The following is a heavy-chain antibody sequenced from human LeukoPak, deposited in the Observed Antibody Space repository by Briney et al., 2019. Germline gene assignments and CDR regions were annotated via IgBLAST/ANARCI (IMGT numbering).Heavy chain of an antibody. J-gene: IGHJ4*02. CDR3: ARDVGVYYYDSSGYSPYDY. Sequence: ASVKVSCKASGYTFTSYGISWVRQAPGQGLEWMGWISAYNGNTNYAQKLQGRVTMTTDTSTSTAYMELRSLGSDDTAVYYCARDVGVYYYDSSGYSPYDYWGQGTLVTVSS. V-gene: IGHV1-18*01. CDR2: ISAYNGNT. D-gene: IGHD3-22*01. CDR1: GYTFTSYG.